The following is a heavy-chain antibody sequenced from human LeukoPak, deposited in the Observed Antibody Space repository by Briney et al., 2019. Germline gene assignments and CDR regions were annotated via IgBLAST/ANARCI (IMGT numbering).Heavy chain of an antibody. CDR3: ARVRRYYDSSGYLDY. Sequence: PSETLSLTCTVSGGSISSGGYYCSWIRQHPGKGLEWIGYIYYSGSTYYNPSLKSRVTISVDTSKNQFSLKLSSVTAADTAVYYCARVRRYYDSSGYLDYWGQGTLVTVSS. D-gene: IGHD3-22*01. J-gene: IGHJ4*02. CDR2: IYYSGST. V-gene: IGHV4-31*03. CDR1: GGSISSGGYY.